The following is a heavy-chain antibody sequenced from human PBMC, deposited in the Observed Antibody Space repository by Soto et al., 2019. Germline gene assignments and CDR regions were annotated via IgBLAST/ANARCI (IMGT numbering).Heavy chain of an antibody. V-gene: IGHV4-59*01. Sequence: SETRCLTCAVYGGSLSGYYSILLRPPPGKGLEWIGCIYFSGSTNYNPSLKSRVTMSVDTSKNQFSLKLSSVTAADTAVYYCARTGRDGYTTADYFDYWGQGTLVNVAS. CDR3: ARTGRDGYTTADYFDY. CDR2: IYFSGST. D-gene: IGHD2-21*01. J-gene: IGHJ4*02. CDR1: GGSLSGYY.